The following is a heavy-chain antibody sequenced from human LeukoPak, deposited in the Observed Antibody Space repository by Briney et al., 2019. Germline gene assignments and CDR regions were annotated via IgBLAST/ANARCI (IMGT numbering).Heavy chain of an antibody. J-gene: IGHJ4*02. CDR1: GFTFGDYA. V-gene: IGHV3-49*04. Sequence: GGSLRLSCTASGFTFGDYAMSWVRQAPGKGLEWVGFIRSKAYGGTTEYAASVKGRFTISRDDSKSIAYLQMNSLKTEDTAVYYCTRRRWELSPFDYWGQGTLVTVSS. CDR2: IRSKAYGGTT. CDR3: TRRRWELSPFDY. D-gene: IGHD1-26*01.